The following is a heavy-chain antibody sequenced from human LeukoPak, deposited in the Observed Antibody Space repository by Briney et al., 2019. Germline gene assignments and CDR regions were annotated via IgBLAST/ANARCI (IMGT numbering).Heavy chain of an antibody. CDR1: GFTFRRHY. D-gene: IGHD6-13*01. CDR2: IKQDGSDK. V-gene: IGHV3-7*01. J-gene: IGHJ3*02. Sequence: PRGSLRLSCAASGFTFRRHYMTWVRQAPGKGLEWVANIKQDGSDKYYLDSVRGRFTISRDNAKNSLYLQMNSLRVEDTAVYYCAREGITAAGDDASDIWGQGTMVTVSS. CDR3: AREGITAAGDDASDI.